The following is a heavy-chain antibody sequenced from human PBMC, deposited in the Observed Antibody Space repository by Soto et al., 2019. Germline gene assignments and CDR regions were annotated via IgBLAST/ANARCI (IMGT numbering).Heavy chain of an antibody. CDR1: GYSFTSYW. J-gene: IGHJ4*02. V-gene: IGHV5-51*01. CDR2: IYPGDSDT. D-gene: IGHD6-13*01. Sequence: GESLKVSCQGSGYSFTSYWIDWVRQMPGKGLEWMGIIYPGDSDTRYSPSFQGQVTISADTSISTAYLQWSSLKASDTAMYFCAGAPGREQLADYWGPGTLVTVSS. CDR3: AGAPGREQLADY.